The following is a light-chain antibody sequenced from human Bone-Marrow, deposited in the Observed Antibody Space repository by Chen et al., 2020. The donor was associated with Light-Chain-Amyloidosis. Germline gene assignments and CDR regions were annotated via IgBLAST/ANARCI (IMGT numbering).Light chain of an antibody. Sequence: SYVLTQPSSVSVAPGQTATIACGGNNIGSTSVHWDTQTPGPAPLLVVYDDSDRPSGIPARLSGSNSGNTATLTISRVEAGDEADYYCQVWDRSSDRPVFGGGTKLTVL. J-gene: IGLJ3*02. CDR1: NIGSTS. CDR3: QVWDRSSDRPV. V-gene: IGLV3-21*02. CDR2: DDS.